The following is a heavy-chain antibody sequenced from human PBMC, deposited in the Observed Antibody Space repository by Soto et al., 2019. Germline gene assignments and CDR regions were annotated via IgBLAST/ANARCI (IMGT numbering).Heavy chain of an antibody. CDR1: GGSFSGYY. J-gene: IGHJ4*02. Sequence: SETLSLTCAVYGGSFSGYYWSWIRQPPGKGLEWIGEINHSGSTNYNPSLKSRVTISVDTSKNQFSLKLSSVTAADTAVYYCARGVVAADKYYFDYWGQGTLVTVFS. CDR2: INHSGST. D-gene: IGHD6-25*01. V-gene: IGHV4-34*01. CDR3: ARGVVAADKYYFDY.